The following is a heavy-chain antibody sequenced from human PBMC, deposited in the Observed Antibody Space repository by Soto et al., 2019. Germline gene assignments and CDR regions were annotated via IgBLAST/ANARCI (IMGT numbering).Heavy chain of an antibody. J-gene: IGHJ1*01. Sequence: QVQLVESGGGVVQPGRSLRLSCAASGFTFSSYAMHWVRQAPGKGLEWVAVISYDGSNKYYADSVKGRFTISRDNSKNTLYLQMNSLRAEDTAVYYCARDFWYCGGDCYSPLQHWGQGTLDTVSS. V-gene: IGHV3-30-3*01. D-gene: IGHD2-21*02. CDR1: GFTFSSYA. CDR2: ISYDGSNK. CDR3: ARDFWYCGGDCYSPLQH.